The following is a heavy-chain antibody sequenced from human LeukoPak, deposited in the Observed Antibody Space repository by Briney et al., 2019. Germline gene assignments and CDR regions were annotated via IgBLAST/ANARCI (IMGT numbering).Heavy chain of an antibody. CDR1: GFTFSSYG. CDR3: ARERLGFAPDAFDI. J-gene: IGHJ3*02. Sequence: GSLRLSCAASGFTFSSYGMHWVRQAPGKGLEWVAVIWYDGSNKYYADSVKGRFTISRDDSKNTLYLQMNSLRAEDTAVYYCARERLGFAPDAFDIWGQGTMVTVSS. V-gene: IGHV3-33*01. CDR2: IWYDGSNK. D-gene: IGHD3-10*01.